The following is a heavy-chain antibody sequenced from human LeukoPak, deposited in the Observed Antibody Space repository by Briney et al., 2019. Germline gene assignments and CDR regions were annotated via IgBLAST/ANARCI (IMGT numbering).Heavy chain of an antibody. D-gene: IGHD6-13*01. CDR1: GGSISSSNYY. J-gene: IGHJ4*02. CDR3: ARGRKQYSSSWYVWHYFDY. CDR2: IYYSGST. Sequence: SETLSLTCTVSGGSISSSNYYWGWIRQPPGKGLEWIGSIYYSGSTYYNPSLKSRVTISVDTSKNQFSLKLSSVTAADTAVYYCARGRKQYSSSWYVWHYFDYWGQGTLVTVSS. V-gene: IGHV4-39*07.